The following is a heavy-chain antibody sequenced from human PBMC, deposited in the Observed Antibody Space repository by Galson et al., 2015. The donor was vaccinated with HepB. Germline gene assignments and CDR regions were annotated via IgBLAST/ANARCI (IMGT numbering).Heavy chain of an antibody. CDR1: GFTFSLYH. J-gene: IGHJ4*02. CDR2: IWYDGGNK. CDR3: ARDSYGFDY. D-gene: IGHD5-18*01. V-gene: IGHV3-33*01. Sequence: SLRLSCAASGFTFSLYHMHWVRQAPGKGLEWVAVIWYDGGNKYYTDSVKGRFTISRDNSKNTVYLQMNSLRAEDTAVYYCARDSYGFDYWGQGTLVTVSS.